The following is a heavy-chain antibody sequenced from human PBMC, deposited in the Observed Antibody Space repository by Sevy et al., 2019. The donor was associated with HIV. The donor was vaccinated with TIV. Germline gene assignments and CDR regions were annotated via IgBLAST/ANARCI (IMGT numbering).Heavy chain of an antibody. CDR2: ISTSSSYI. Sequence: GGSLRLSCAASGFTFSSYSMNWVRQAPGKGLEWVSSISTSSSYIYYADSVKGRFTISRDNAKNSLYLQMNSLRAEDTAVYYCARDKVGGSYWEFDYWGQGTLVTVSS. CDR3: ARDKVGGSYWEFDY. CDR1: GFTFSSYS. J-gene: IGHJ4*02. D-gene: IGHD1-26*01. V-gene: IGHV3-21*01.